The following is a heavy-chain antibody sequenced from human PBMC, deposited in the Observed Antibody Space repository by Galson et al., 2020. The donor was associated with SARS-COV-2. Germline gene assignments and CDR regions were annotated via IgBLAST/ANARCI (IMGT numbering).Heavy chain of an antibody. CDR1: GFTPNSNY. CDR3: ARDDVAVAGIDY. D-gene: IGHD2-15*01. V-gene: IGHV3-53*01. Sequence: GGSLRLPRAASGFTPNSNYMTWVRQAPGKGLEWVSVIYSSGSTYYADSVKGRFTISRDNSKNTLYLQMNSRGAEDKAVYYWARDDVAVAGIDYWGQGALVTVSS. J-gene: IGHJ4*02. CDR2: IYSSGST.